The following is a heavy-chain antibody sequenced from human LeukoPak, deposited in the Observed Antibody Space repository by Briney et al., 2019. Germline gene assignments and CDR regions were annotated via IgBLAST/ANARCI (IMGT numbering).Heavy chain of an antibody. D-gene: IGHD3-3*01. Sequence: ASVKVSCKASGGTFSSYAISWVRQAPGQGLEWMGGIIPIFGTANYAQKFQGRVTITADESTSTAYMELSSLRSEDTAVYYCARVRIFGVDHRNFDYWGQGTLVTVSS. CDR2: IIPIFGTA. V-gene: IGHV1-69*13. CDR1: GGTFSSYA. J-gene: IGHJ4*02. CDR3: ARVRIFGVDHRNFDY.